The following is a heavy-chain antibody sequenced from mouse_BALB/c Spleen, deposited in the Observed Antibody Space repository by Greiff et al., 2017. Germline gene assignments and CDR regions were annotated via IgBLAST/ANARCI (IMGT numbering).Heavy chain of an antibody. CDR3: ARSRWLLPDFDY. CDR2: IDPANGNT. Sequence: VQLQQSGAELVKPGASVKLSCTASGFNIKDTYMHWVKQRPEQGLEWIGRIDPANGNTKYDPKFQGKATITADTSSNTAYLQLSSLTSEDTAVYCCARSRWLLPDFDYWGQGTTLTVSS. CDR1: GFNIKDTY. J-gene: IGHJ2*01. V-gene: IGHV14-3*02. D-gene: IGHD2-3*01.